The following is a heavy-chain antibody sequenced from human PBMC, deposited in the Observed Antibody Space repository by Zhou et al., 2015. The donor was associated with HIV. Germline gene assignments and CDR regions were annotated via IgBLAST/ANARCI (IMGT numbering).Heavy chain of an antibody. Sequence: QMQLVQSGSEVKRPGSSVKVSCKASGGTFGNYAIIWVRQAPGQGLEWMGGIMPVFGTTKYAQKFQGRVTMTADKSASIAYLDLSSLRSEDTAIYYCARNNYDSGDYWGQGTLVNVS. J-gene: IGHJ4*02. D-gene: IGHD3-22*01. CDR2: IMPVFGTT. V-gene: IGHV1-69*06. CDR3: ARNNYDSGDY. CDR1: GGTFGNYA.